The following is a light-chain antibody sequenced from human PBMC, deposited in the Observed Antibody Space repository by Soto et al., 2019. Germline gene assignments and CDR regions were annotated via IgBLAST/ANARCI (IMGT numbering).Light chain of an antibody. J-gene: IGKJ5*01. V-gene: IGKV1-39*01. CDR3: QQSYGTPIT. CDR1: QSISRY. CDR2: VAS. Sequence: DIQMTQSPSSLSASVGDTVNITCRTSQSISRYLNWYQQKPGKAPNLLIYVASSLQSEVPSRFSGSGSGTDFTLTITSLQPEDFATYYCQQSYGTPITFGQGTRLEIK.